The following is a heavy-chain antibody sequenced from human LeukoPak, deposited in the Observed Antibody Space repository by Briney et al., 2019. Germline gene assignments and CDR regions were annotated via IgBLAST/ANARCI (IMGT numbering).Heavy chain of an antibody. V-gene: IGHV3-23*01. J-gene: IGHJ4*02. CDR2: FSGSGGST. D-gene: IGHD3-22*01. Sequence: GGSLRLSCEASGFTFRSYAMSWVRQAPGKGLEWVSGFSGSGGSTYYVDSVKGRFTISRDNSRNTLYLQMNSLRAEDTAVYYCANPRDRGYYFYFDYWGQGTLVTVSS. CDR1: GFTFRSYA. CDR3: ANPRDRGYYFYFDY.